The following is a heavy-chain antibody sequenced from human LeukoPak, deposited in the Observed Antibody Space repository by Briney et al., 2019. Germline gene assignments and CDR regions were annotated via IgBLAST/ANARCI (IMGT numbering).Heavy chain of an antibody. Sequence: GGSLRLSCAASGFTFSSYWMSWVRQAPGKGLEWVANIKQDGSEKYYVGSVKGRFTISRDNVKNSLYLQMNSLRAEDTAVYYCARDLYGDYEGYWGQGTLVTVSS. D-gene: IGHD4-17*01. CDR1: GFTFSSYW. CDR2: IKQDGSEK. V-gene: IGHV3-7*03. CDR3: ARDLYGDYEGY. J-gene: IGHJ4*02.